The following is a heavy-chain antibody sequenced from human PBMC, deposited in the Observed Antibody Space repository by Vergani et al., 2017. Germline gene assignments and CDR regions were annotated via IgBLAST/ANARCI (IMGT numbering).Heavy chain of an antibody. CDR3: ARATYYYDSSGYWSSSYYYGMDV. D-gene: IGHD3-22*01. CDR2: INPNSGGT. V-gene: IGHV1-2*02. J-gene: IGHJ6*02. CDR1: GYTFTGYY. Sequence: QVQLVQSGAEVKKPGASVKVSCKASGYTFTGYYMHWVRQAPGQGLEWMGWINPNSGGTNYAQKFQGRVTMTRDTSISTAYMGLSRLRSDDTAVYYCARATYYYDSSGYWSSSYYYGMDVWGQGTTVTVSS.